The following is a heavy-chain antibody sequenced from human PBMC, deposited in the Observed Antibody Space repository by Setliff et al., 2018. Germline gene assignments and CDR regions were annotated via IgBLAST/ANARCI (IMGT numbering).Heavy chain of an antibody. V-gene: IGHV1-69*05. J-gene: IGHJ3*02. CDR3: ARDRYYNSWSGTSITAPHDAFDI. Sequence: SVKVSCKSSGGTSNNYGVTWVRQAPGQGLEWMGGTIPFFGTTNYAQNFQGRVTITTDESPGTAYMELSSLRSEDTAVYYCARDRYYNSWSGTSITAPHDAFDIWGQGTMVTVSS. CDR2: TIPFFGTT. D-gene: IGHD3-3*01. CDR1: GGTSNNYG.